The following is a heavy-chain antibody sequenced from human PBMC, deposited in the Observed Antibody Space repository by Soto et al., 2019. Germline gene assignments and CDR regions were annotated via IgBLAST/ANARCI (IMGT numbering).Heavy chain of an antibody. Sequence: LSLTCTVSGGSISSGDYYWSWIRQPPGKGLEWIGYIYYSGSTYYNPSLRSRVTISVDTSKNQFSLKLSSVTAADTAVYYCARVGIQLWLPRGWFDPWGQGTLVTVSS. CDR1: GGSISSGDYY. CDR3: ARVGIQLWLPRGWFDP. J-gene: IGHJ5*02. V-gene: IGHV4-30-4*01. CDR2: IYYSGST. D-gene: IGHD5-18*01.